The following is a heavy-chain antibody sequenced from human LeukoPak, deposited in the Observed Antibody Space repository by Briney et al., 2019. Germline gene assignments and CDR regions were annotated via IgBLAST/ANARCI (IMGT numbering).Heavy chain of an antibody. J-gene: IGHJ4*02. D-gene: IGHD3-10*01. CDR3: TMDCCGSGSHDY. V-gene: IGHV3-7*04. CDR1: GFTISHYW. CDR2: INQDGSVE. Sequence: GSLRLSCAASGFTISHYWMSWVRQAPGEGLELVANINQDGSVEHYVDSVKGRFTISRDNAKNSLYLQMNTLRAEDTAVYYWTMDCCGSGSHDYWGQGALVTVSS.